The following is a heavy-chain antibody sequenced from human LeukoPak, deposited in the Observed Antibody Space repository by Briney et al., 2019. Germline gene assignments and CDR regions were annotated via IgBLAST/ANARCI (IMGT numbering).Heavy chain of an antibody. CDR1: GYTFTSYY. V-gene: IGHV1-46*01. Sequence: ASVKVSCKASGYTFTSYYMHWVRQAPGQGLEWMGIINPSGGSTSYAQKFQGRVTMTRDTSTSTVYMELSSLRSEDTAVYYCARVTIQYYDSSGYHWAFDIWGQGTMVTVSS. CDR2: INPSGGST. CDR3: ARVTIQYYDSSGYHWAFDI. J-gene: IGHJ3*02. D-gene: IGHD3-22*01.